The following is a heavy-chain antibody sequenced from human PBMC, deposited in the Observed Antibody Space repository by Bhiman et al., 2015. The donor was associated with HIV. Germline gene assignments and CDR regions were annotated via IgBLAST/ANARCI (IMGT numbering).Heavy chain of an antibody. Sequence: EVLLVESGGGLVEPGGSLRLSCAVSGFTFSTYSMIWVRQAPGKGLEWVSSISGSGSYIYYADSMKGRFNISRDNAKKSLYLQMTSLRPEDTAVYYCARGAPDGYTFVNYWGQGTLVTVSS. D-gene: IGHD5-24*01. CDR1: GFTFSTYS. CDR2: ISGSGSYI. CDR3: ARGAPDGYTFVNY. J-gene: IGHJ4*02. V-gene: IGHV3-21*01.